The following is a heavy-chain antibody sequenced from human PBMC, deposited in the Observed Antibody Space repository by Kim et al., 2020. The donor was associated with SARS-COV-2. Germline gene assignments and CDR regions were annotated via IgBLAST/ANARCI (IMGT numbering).Heavy chain of an antibody. J-gene: IGHJ6*02. CDR3: ARHDYGGKANYYGMDV. V-gene: IGHV4-39*01. D-gene: IGHD4-17*01. Sequence: KSRVTISVDTSKNHFSLKLSSVTAADTAVYYCARHDYGGKANYYGMDVWGQGTTVTVSS.